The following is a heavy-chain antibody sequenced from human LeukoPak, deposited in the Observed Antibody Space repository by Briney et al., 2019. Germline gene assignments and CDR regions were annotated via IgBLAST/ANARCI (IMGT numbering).Heavy chain of an antibody. J-gene: IGHJ5*02. CDR1: GGSISSYY. CDR3: ARQGYDFWSGTSGWWFDP. V-gene: IGHV4-4*07. D-gene: IGHD3-3*01. Sequence: SETLSLTCTVSGGSISSYYWSWIRQPAGKGLEWISRIYTSGSTNYNPSLKSRVTMSVDTSKNQFSLKLSSVTAADTAVYDCARQGYDFWSGTSGWWFDPWGQGTLVTVSS. CDR2: IYTSGST.